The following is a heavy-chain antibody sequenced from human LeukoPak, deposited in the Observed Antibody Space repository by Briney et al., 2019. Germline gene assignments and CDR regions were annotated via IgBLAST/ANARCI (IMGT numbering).Heavy chain of an antibody. CDR1: GFTFSSYW. D-gene: IGHD3-10*01. CDR2: IKQDGSEK. Sequence: GGSLRLSCAASGFTFSSYWMSWVRQAPGKGLEWVANIKQDGSEKYYVDSVKGRFTISRDNAKNSLYLQMNSLRAEDTAVYYCASGLRFGESYMDVWGKGTTVTVSS. J-gene: IGHJ6*03. CDR3: ASGLRFGESYMDV. V-gene: IGHV3-7*01.